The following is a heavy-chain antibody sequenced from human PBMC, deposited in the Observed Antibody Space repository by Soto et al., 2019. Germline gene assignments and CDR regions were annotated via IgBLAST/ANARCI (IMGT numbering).Heavy chain of an antibody. J-gene: IGHJ4*02. CDR1: RGSASSKTAA. D-gene: IGHD5-12*01. CDR3: ASFRDINRAFSTSFDY. Sequence: SQTLSRTCAISRGSASSKTAAWNWIRQSPSRGLEWLGRTYYRSKWYNDYAVSVKSRITINPDTSKNQISLQLNSVTPEDTAVYYCASFRDINRAFSTSFDYSGPRILVT. CDR2: TYYRSKWYN. V-gene: IGHV6-1*01.